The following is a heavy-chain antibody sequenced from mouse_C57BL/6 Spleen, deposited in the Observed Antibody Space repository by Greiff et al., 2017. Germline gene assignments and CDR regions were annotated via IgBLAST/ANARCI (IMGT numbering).Heavy chain of an antibody. CDR2: IYPGDGDT. Sequence: ESGAELVKPGASVKISCKASGYAFRSYWMNWVKQRPGKGLEWIGQIYPGDGDTNYNGKFKGKATLTADKSSSTAYMQLSSLTSEDSAVYFCARPYGSSLYYFDYWGQGTTLTVSS. V-gene: IGHV1-80*01. CDR1: GYAFRSYW. J-gene: IGHJ2*01. CDR3: ARPYGSSLYYFDY. D-gene: IGHD1-1*01.